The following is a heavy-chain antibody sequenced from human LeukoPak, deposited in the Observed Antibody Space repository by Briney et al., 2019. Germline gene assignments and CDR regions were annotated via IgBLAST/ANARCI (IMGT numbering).Heavy chain of an antibody. V-gene: IGHV4-34*01. CDR1: GGSFSGYY. J-gene: IGHJ4*02. Sequence: SETLSLTCAVYGGSFSGYYWSWIRQPPGKGLEWIGEINHSGSTNYNPSLKSRDTISVDTSKNQFSLKLSSVTAADTAVYYCARGVWDSSGYYTPPYYFDYWGQGTLVTVSS. CDR3: ARGVWDSSGYYTPPYYFDY. D-gene: IGHD3-22*01. CDR2: INHSGST.